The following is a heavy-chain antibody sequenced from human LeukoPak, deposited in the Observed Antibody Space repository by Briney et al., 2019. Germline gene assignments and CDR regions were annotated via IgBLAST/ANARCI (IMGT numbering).Heavy chain of an antibody. Sequence: PSETLSLTCTVSGGSISSYYWSWIRQPAGKGLEWIGRIYTSGSTNYNPSLKSRVTMSVDTSKNQFSLKLSSVTAADTAVYYCARDRWKRGEVVVVPAAIRGGYFDYWGQGTLVTVSS. V-gene: IGHV4-4*07. CDR3: ARDRWKRGEVVVVPAAIRGGYFDY. J-gene: IGHJ4*02. CDR1: GGSISSYY. D-gene: IGHD2-2*02. CDR2: IYTSGST.